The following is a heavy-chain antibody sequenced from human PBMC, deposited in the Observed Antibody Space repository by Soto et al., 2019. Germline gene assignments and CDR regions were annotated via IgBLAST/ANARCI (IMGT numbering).Heavy chain of an antibody. Sequence: SETLSLTCTVSGGSISSGGYYWSWIRQHPGKGLEWIGYIYYSGSTYYNPSLKSRVTISVDTSKNQFSLKLSSVTAADTAVYYCARDAYCGGDCYSGFDPWGQGTLVTVSS. J-gene: IGHJ5*02. CDR2: IYYSGST. CDR1: GGSISSGGYY. CDR3: ARDAYCGGDCYSGFDP. D-gene: IGHD2-21*02. V-gene: IGHV4-31*03.